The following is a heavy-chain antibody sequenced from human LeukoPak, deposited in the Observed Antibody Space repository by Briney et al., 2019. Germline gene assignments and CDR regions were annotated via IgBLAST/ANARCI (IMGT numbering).Heavy chain of an antibody. D-gene: IGHD6-19*01. CDR2: IYYSGST. CDR1: GGSISSYY. V-gene: IGHV4-59*01. CDR3: AREVAGTDY. J-gene: IGHJ4*02. Sequence: SETLSLTCTVSGGSISSYYWSWIRQPPGKGLEWIGYIYYSGSTNYSPSLKSRVTISVDASKNQFSLKLSSVTAADTAVYYCAREVAGTDYWGQGTLVTVSS.